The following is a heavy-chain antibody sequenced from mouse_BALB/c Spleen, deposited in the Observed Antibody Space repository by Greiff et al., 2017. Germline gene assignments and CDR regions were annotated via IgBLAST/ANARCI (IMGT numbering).Heavy chain of an antibody. V-gene: IGHV1S56*01. CDR1: GYTFTSYY. CDR2: IYPGNVNT. Sequence: QVQLQQSGPELVKPGASVRISCKASGYTFTSYYIHWVKQRPGQGLEWIGWIYPGNVNTKYNEKFKGKATLTADKSSSTAYMQLSSLTSEDSAVYFCARRDGYDGGSWDFDYWGQGTTLTGSS. J-gene: IGHJ2*01. D-gene: IGHD2-2*01. CDR3: ARRDGYDGGSWDFDY.